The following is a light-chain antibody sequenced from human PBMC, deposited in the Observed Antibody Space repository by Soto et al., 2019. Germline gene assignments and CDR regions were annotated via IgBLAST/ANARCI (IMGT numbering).Light chain of an antibody. J-gene: IGKJ4*01. CDR1: QSVSSN. V-gene: IGKV3-15*01. Sequence: EIVMTQSPATLSVSPGERATLSCRASQSVSSNLAWYQQKPGQAPRLLIYGASTRATGIPARFSGSGSGTEFTLTISSLHSEDFAVYYCQQYNNWPITFGGGTKVDIK. CDR2: GAS. CDR3: QQYNNWPIT.